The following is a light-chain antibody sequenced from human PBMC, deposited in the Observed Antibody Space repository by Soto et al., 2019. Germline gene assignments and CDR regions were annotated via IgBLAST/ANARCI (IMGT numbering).Light chain of an antibody. Sequence: ELVMTQSPATLSVSQGERATLSCRASQSVSSNLAWFQQKPGQAPRLLLYAVSTRATGVPGRFSGSGSGTEFTLTISSLQSEDSAVYYCQQHNHWPSFGQGTKLEIK. CDR2: AVS. CDR1: QSVSSN. V-gene: IGKV3-15*01. CDR3: QQHNHWPS. J-gene: IGKJ2*01.